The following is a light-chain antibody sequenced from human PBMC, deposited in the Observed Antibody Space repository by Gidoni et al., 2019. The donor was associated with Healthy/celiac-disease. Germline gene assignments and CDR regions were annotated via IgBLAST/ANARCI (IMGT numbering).Light chain of an antibody. CDR2: DVS. Sequence: HSALTQPATVSGSPGQSFTISCTGTSSAVGGYNYVSCYQQHPGKAPKLMIYDVSHRPSGVSNRFSGSKSGNTASLTISGLKAEDEAGYYCSSYTSSSTLVVFDGGTTLPVV. CDR3: SSYTSSSTLVV. J-gene: IGLJ2*01. CDR1: SSAVGGYNY. V-gene: IGLV2-14*01.